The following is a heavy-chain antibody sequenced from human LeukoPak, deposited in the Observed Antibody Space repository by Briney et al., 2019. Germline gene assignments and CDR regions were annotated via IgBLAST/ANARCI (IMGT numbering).Heavy chain of an antibody. CDR2: IKQDGSEK. V-gene: IGHV3-7*01. J-gene: IGHJ4*02. Sequence: GGSLRLSCAASGFTFSSYWMSWARQAPGKGLEWVANIKQDGSEKYYVDSVKGRFIISRDNVKNSLYLQMSSLRAEDTAVYYCARARYFYDNSGYAGDYWGQGTLVTVSS. D-gene: IGHD3-22*01. CDR1: GFTFSSYW. CDR3: ARARYFYDNSGYAGDY.